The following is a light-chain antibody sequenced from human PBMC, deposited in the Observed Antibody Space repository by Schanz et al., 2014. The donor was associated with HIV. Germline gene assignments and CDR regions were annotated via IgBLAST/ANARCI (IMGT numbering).Light chain of an antibody. Sequence: QSALTQPASVSGSPGQSITISCTGTSSDVGGYNYVSWYQQHPDKAPKLIIYDVNNRPSGVSNRFSGSKSGNTASLTISGLQAEDEADYYCSSYTSSSTWVFGGGTKLTV. CDR2: DVN. CDR1: SSDVGGYNY. CDR3: SSYTSSSTWV. J-gene: IGLJ3*02. V-gene: IGLV2-14*03.